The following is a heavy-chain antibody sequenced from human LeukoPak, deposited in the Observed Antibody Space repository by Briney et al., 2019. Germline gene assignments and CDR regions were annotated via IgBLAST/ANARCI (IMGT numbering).Heavy chain of an antibody. J-gene: IGHJ2*01. CDR3: AKGGAAADNYWYFDL. CDR1: GFTSDESA. CDR2: ISWNSVNI. D-gene: IGHD6-13*01. Sequence: TRRSLRLSSSAPGFTSDESAMHWVRQGPRKGLEWGSGISWNSVNITYGDSVKGRFTISRDTATNSLYLQINNLRTEDTALYYRAKGGAAADNYWYFDLWGRGTLVTVSS. V-gene: IGHV3-9*02.